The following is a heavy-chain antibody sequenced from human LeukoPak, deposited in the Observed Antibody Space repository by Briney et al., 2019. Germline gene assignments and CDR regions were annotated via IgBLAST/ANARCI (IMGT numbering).Heavy chain of an antibody. D-gene: IGHD3-22*01. Sequence: GGSLRLSCAASGLTISSYAMTWVCQARGKGLEWVSGISGSGGTTYYADSVKGRFTISRDNSKNTLYLQMNSLRVEDTAVYYCAKGSRWDYYDSSHWGQGTMVTVSS. J-gene: IGHJ3*01. V-gene: IGHV3-23*01. CDR3: AKGSRWDYYDSSH. CDR1: GLTISSYA. CDR2: ISGSGGTT.